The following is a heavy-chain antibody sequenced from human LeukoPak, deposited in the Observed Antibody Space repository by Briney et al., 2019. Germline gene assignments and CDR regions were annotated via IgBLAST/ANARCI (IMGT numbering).Heavy chain of an antibody. V-gene: IGHV4-39*01. CDR2: VYYTGST. D-gene: IGHD3/OR15-3a*01. J-gene: IGHJ5*02. Sequence: SETLSLTCTVSGGSISSALYHWGWLRQPPGKNLEWLGSVYYTGSTHNNPSIKRRVTISVDTSKNQFSLNLSSVTAADTAVYYCARQEIGLRSFDPWGQGTLVTVSS. CDR3: ARQEIGLRSFDP. CDR1: GGSISSALYH.